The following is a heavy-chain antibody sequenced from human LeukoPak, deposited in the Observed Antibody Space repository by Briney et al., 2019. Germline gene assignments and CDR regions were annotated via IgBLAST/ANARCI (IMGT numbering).Heavy chain of an antibody. V-gene: IGHV3-33*08. CDR3: ARDGGYDVFDY. CDR2: IWYDGSNK. D-gene: IGHD5-12*01. Sequence: GGSLRLSCAASGFTFSNHYMDWVRQAPGKGLEWVAVIWYDGSNKYYADSVKGRFTISRDNSKNTLYLQMNSLRAEDTAVYYCARDGGYDVFDYWGQGTLVTVSS. CDR1: GFTFSNHY. J-gene: IGHJ4*02.